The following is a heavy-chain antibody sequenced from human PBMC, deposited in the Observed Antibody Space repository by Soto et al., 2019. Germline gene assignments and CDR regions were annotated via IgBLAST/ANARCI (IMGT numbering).Heavy chain of an antibody. J-gene: IGHJ6*03. Sequence: GGSLRLSCAASGFTFSSYAMSWVRQAPGKGLEWVSAISGSGGNTYYADSVKGRFTISRDNSKNTLYLQMNSLRAEDTAVYYCAKGGQLGYSSPWASLGYMDVWGKGTTVTVSS. CDR3: AKGGQLGYSSPWASLGYMDV. CDR1: GFTFSSYA. CDR2: ISGSGGNT. V-gene: IGHV3-23*01. D-gene: IGHD6-19*01.